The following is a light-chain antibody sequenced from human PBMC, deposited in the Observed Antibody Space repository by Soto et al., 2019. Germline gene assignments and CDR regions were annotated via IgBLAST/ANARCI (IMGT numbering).Light chain of an antibody. CDR2: RTS. Sequence: EIVMTQSPAPLSVSPGERATLSCRASQRISSNFAWYQQKPGQAPRLLMFRTSSRATVFPARFSGSGSGTEFNLTISSLQSEDFGVYYCQQYNNWPRATFGGGTKVEIK. V-gene: IGKV3-15*01. J-gene: IGKJ4*01. CDR1: QRISSN. CDR3: QQYNNWPRAT.